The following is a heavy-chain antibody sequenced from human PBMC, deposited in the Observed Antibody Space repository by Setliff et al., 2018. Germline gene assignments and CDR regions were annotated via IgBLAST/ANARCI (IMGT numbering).Heavy chain of an antibody. D-gene: IGHD6-13*01. V-gene: IGHV3-33*08. CDR1: GFTFSTYR. Sequence: PGGSLRLSCAGSGFTFSTYRMHWVRQAPGKGLEWVAVIWDDGVKKYHADSVKGRFTSSRDDARNSVFLHMNSLTVEDTGVYYCARGPLAPFEHWGQGSLVTVSS. J-gene: IGHJ4*02. CDR3: ARGPLAPFEH. CDR2: IWDDGVKK.